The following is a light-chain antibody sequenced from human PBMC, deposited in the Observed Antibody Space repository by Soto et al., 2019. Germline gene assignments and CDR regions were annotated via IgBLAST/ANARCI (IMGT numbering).Light chain of an antibody. Sequence: EIVLTQSPGTLSLSPGERATLSCRASQSVSRSYLALYQQKPGQAPRLLIYGASSRATGIPDRFSGSGSGTDFNLTISRLEPEDFAVYYCQQYGSSPLTFGGGTKVEIK. V-gene: IGKV3-20*01. J-gene: IGKJ4*01. CDR3: QQYGSSPLT. CDR1: QSVSRSY. CDR2: GAS.